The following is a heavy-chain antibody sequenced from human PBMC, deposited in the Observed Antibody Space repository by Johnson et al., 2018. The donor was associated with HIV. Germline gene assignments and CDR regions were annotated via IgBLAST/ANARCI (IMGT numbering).Heavy chain of an antibody. Sequence: VQLVESGGGLVQPGGSLRLSCAASGFTFSSYDMHWVRQATGKGLEWVSAIGTAGDTYYPGSVKGRFTISRENAKNSLYLQMNSLRAGDTAVYYCAKVLGYSSSSRDAFDIWGQGTMVTVSS. CDR1: GFTFSSYD. J-gene: IGHJ3*02. D-gene: IGHD6-6*01. CDR3: AKVLGYSSSSRDAFDI. CDR2: IGTAGDT. V-gene: IGHV3-13*01.